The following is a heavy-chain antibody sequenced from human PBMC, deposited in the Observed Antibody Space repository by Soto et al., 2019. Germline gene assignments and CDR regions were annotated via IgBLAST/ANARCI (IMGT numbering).Heavy chain of an antibody. CDR3: ARGAYYDSSGYYYERAFDI. J-gene: IGHJ3*02. Sequence: ASVKVSCKASGGTFSSYAISWVRRAPGQGLEWMGGIIPIFGTANYAQKFQGRVTITADESTSTAYMELSSLRSEDTAVYYCARGAYYDSSGYYYERAFDIWGQGTMVTVSS. CDR1: GGTFSSYA. V-gene: IGHV1-69*13. CDR2: IIPIFGTA. D-gene: IGHD3-22*01.